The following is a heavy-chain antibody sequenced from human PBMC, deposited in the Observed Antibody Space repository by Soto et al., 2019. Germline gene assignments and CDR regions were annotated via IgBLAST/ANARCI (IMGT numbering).Heavy chain of an antibody. D-gene: IGHD2-2*01. J-gene: IGHJ4*02. Sequence: PVGSLRLSCAASGFTFSSYAMTWVRQAPGKGLEYVSSITGSGGSTYYADSVRGRFTISRDNSKNTLFVQMNSLRAEDTARYYCAKCCGSSSRSQTASHSWCKGPLVTASS. CDR1: GFTFSSYA. CDR2: ITGSGGST. V-gene: IGHV3-23*01. CDR3: AKCCGSSSRSQTASHS.